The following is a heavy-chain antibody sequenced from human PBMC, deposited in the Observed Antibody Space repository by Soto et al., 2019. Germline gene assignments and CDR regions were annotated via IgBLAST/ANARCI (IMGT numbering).Heavy chain of an antibody. CDR2: ISYTGDT. Sequence: AETLSLTCSVSGDSVSSDRYFWTWIRQPPGMGLEWFAYISYTGDTNYNPFLKSRVTISVDTSRTQFSLTLTSVTDADTAVYFCARIVVGATVDLWGQGSLVTVSS. D-gene: IGHD1-26*01. V-gene: IGHV4-61*01. J-gene: IGHJ5*02. CDR3: ARIVVGATVDL. CDR1: GDSVSSDRYF.